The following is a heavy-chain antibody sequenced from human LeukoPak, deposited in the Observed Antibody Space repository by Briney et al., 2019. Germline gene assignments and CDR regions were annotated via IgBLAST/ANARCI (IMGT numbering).Heavy chain of an antibody. J-gene: IGHJ4*02. CDR3: ARADGSYYPFDY. CDR2: INQDGSKE. CDR1: GFTFSNYW. Sequence: GGSLRLSCAASGFTFSNYWMTWVRQAPGKGLEWVAHINQDGSKEYFMDSVKARFTISRDNAKNSLSLQMNSLRAEDTAVYYCARADGSYYPFDYWGQGTLVTVSS. D-gene: IGHD1-26*01. V-gene: IGHV3-7*01.